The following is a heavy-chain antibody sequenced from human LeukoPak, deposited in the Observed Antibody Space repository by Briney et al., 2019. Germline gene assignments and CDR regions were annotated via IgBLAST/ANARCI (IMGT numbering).Heavy chain of an antibody. V-gene: IGHV3-23*01. CDR1: GFTFSSYA. J-gene: IGHJ4*02. Sequence: GGSLRLSCAASGFTFSSYAMSWVRQAPGKGLEWVSAISGSGGSTYYADSVKGRFTISRDNSKNTLYLQMNSLRAEDTAVYYRAKPLGDTYYYDSSGYPDYWGQGTLVTVSS. CDR2: ISGSGGST. D-gene: IGHD3-22*01. CDR3: AKPLGDTYYYDSSGYPDY.